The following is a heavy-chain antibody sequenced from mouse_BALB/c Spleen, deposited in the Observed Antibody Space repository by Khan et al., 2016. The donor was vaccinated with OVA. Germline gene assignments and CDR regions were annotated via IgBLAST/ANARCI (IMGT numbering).Heavy chain of an antibody. CDR2: ISSGGST. Sequence: EVQGVESGGGLVKPGGSLKLSCAASGFTFSIYAMSWVRQTPEQRLEWVASISSGGSTYYPDSVKGRFTISRDNARNILYLQMSSLRSEDTAMYSCARGYGNFVNPHYAMDYWGQGTSVTVSS. V-gene: IGHV5-6-5*01. CDR1: GFTFSIYA. CDR3: ARGYGNFVNPHYAMDY. D-gene: IGHD2-1*01. J-gene: IGHJ4*01.